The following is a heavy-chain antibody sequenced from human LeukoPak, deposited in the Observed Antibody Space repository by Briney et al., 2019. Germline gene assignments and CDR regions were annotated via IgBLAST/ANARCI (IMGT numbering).Heavy chain of an antibody. V-gene: IGHV3-23*01. CDR1: GFTFSSYA. D-gene: IGHD6-19*01. J-gene: IGHJ6*04. Sequence: GGSLRLSCAAFGFTFSSYAMSWVRQAPGKGLEWVSAISGSGGSTYYADSVKGRFTISRDNSKNTLYLQMNSLRAEDTAVYYCAKDHGSGWYYYYYGMDVWGKGTTVTVSS. CDR3: AKDHGSGWYYYYYGMDV. CDR2: ISGSGGST.